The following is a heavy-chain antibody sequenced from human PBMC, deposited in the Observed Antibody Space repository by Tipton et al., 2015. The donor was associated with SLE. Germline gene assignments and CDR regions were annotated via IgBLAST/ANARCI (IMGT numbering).Heavy chain of an antibody. Sequence: SLRLSCAASGFTFSSYEMNWVRQAPGKGLEWVSCISSSGSTIYYADSVKGRFTISRDNAKNSLYLQMNSLRAEDTAVYYCVRDERGDFGDYFDYWGQGTLVTVSS. CDR1: GFTFSSYE. CDR3: VRDERGDFGDYFDY. J-gene: IGHJ4*02. D-gene: IGHD2-21*02. CDR2: ISSSGSTI. V-gene: IGHV3-48*03.